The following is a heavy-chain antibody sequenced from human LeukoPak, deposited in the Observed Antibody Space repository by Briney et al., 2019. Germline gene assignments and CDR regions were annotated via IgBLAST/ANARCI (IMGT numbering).Heavy chain of an antibody. J-gene: IGHJ4*02. Sequence: ASVKVSCKASGYTFTNNYLHWVRQAPGQGLEWMGMIYPRDGSTSYAQNFQGRVTVTRDTSTTTVHMELRGLRSEDTAVYYCARGRNYFPIDYWGQGTLVTVSS. CDR1: GYTFTNNY. V-gene: IGHV1-46*01. D-gene: IGHD3-9*01. CDR3: ARGRNYFPIDY. CDR2: IYPRDGST.